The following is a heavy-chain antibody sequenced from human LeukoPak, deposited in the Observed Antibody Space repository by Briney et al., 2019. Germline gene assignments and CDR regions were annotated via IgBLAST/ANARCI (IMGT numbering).Heavy chain of an antibody. D-gene: IGHD2-2*01. Sequence: SETLSLTCTVSGDSISSSSYYWGWIRQPPGKGLEWIGSIYYSGSTYYNPSLKSRVTISVDTSKNQFSLKLSSVTAADTAVYYCARHAPWYCSSTSCYGMDVWGQGTTVTVSS. CDR3: ARHAPWYCSSTSCYGMDV. CDR2: IYYSGST. CDR1: GDSISSSSYY. J-gene: IGHJ6*02. V-gene: IGHV4-39*01.